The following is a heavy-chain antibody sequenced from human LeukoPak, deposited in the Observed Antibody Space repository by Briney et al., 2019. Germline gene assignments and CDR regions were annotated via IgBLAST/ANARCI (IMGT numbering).Heavy chain of an antibody. V-gene: IGHV4-59*08. CDR3: ARHGVSDYYGSGVFDY. Sequence: PSETLSLTCTVSGGSLSGYHWSWIRQPPGKGLEWIGYIYYSGSTNYNPSLRSRVTISLDTSKSQFSLKLSSVTAPDTAVYYCARHGVSDYYGSGVFDYWGQGTPVTVSS. D-gene: IGHD3-10*01. J-gene: IGHJ4*02. CDR1: GGSLSGYH. CDR2: IYYSGST.